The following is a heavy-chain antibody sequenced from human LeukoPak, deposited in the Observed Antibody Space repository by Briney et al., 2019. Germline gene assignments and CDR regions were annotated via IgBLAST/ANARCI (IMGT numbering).Heavy chain of an antibody. J-gene: IGHJ4*02. CDR1: GGTFSSYA. V-gene: IGHV1-69*05. Sequence: ASVKVSCKASGGTFSSYAISWVRQAPGQGLEWMGGIIPIFGTANYAQKFQGRVTITTDESTSTAYMELSSLRSEDTAVYYCARNYYDSSGYYALDYWGQGTLVTVSS. CDR3: ARNYYDSSGYYALDY. D-gene: IGHD3-22*01. CDR2: IIPIFGTA.